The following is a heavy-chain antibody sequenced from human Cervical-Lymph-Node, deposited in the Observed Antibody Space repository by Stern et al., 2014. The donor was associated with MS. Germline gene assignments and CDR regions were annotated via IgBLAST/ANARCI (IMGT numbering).Heavy chain of an antibody. V-gene: IGHV3-11*01. CDR3: ATNLLRFFDWLSLFDH. D-gene: IGHD3-9*01. CDR2: ISIRGSAT. Sequence: VQLVESGGGLVKPGGSLRLSCAASGFTFSDYSMSWIRQPPGKGLEWISYISIRGSATYYAASVKGRFTVSRDNAKNSLYLQMNSLGAEDTAIYYCATNLLRFFDWLSLFDHWGQGALVTVSS. J-gene: IGHJ4*02. CDR1: GFTFSDYS.